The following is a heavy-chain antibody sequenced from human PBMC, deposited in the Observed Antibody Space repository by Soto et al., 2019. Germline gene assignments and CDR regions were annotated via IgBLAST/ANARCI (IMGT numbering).Heavy chain of an antibody. CDR2: IYHTGTT. CDR1: GGSIASIYH. D-gene: IGHD3-22*01. V-gene: IGHV4-38-2*01. Sequence: PSETLSLTCAVSGGSIASIYHWAWIRQPPGRGLEWVASIYHTGTTYYHPSLKSRVTISVDTSKNQFSLNVRSVTAADSAVYYCAKVYFYDLSGCGFLDYWGQGTPVTVSS. J-gene: IGHJ4*02. CDR3: AKVYFYDLSGCGFLDY.